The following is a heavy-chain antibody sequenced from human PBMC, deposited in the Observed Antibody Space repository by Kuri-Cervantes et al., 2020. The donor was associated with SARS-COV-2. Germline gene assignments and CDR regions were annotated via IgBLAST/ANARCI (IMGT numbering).Heavy chain of an antibody. Sequence: GESLKISCKASGYSFTSYWIGWVRQMPGKGLEWMGIIYPGDSDTRYSPSFQGQVTISADKPISIAYLLWSSLKASDTAMYYCARQSRGATAKVTTDYYYYGMDVWGQGTTVTDSS. D-gene: IGHD4-17*01. J-gene: IGHJ6*02. CDR3: ARQSRGATAKVTTDYYYYGMDV. CDR2: IYPGDSDT. CDR1: GYSFTSYW. V-gene: IGHV5-51*01.